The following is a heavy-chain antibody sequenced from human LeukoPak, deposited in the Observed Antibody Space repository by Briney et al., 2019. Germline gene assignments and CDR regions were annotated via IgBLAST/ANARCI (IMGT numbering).Heavy chain of an antibody. CDR3: ARDLLLGFDP. J-gene: IGHJ5*02. D-gene: IGHD2-8*02. Sequence: NPSETLSLTCAVYGGSFSGYYWSWIRQPPGKGLEWIGYIYYSGSTNYNPSLKSRVTISVDTSKNQFSLKLSSVTAADTAVYYCARDLLLGFDPWGQGTLVTVSS. CDR1: GGSFSGYY. V-gene: IGHV4-59*01. CDR2: IYYSGST.